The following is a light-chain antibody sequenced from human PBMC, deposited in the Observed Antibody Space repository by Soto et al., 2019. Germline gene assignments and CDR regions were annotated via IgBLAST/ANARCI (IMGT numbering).Light chain of an antibody. Sequence: QSALNQPASVSGSPGQSITISCTGTSSDVGGYNYVSWYQQHPGKAPKLMIYDVSNRPSGVSNRFSGSKSGNTASLTISGLQAEDEADYYCSSYTSSSTPGYVFGTGTKVTVL. CDR1: SSDVGGYNY. V-gene: IGLV2-14*01. J-gene: IGLJ1*01. CDR2: DVS. CDR3: SSYTSSSTPGYV.